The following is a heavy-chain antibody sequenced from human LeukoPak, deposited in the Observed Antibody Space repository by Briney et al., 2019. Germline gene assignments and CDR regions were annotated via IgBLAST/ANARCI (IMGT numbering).Heavy chain of an antibody. CDR2: ISTSSSTI. Sequence: GGSPRLSCAASGFTFSTYGMNWVRQAPGKGLEWVSYISTSSSTIYYADSVKGRFTISRDNVKNSLYLQMNSLRAEDTAVYYCAKDLFHYDSSGYYTDAFDIWGQGTMVTVSS. D-gene: IGHD3-22*01. V-gene: IGHV3-48*01. J-gene: IGHJ3*02. CDR3: AKDLFHYDSSGYYTDAFDI. CDR1: GFTFSTYG.